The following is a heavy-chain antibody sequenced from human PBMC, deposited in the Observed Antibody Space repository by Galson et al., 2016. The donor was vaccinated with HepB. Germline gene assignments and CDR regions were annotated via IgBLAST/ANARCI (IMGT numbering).Heavy chain of an antibody. CDR2: VDHSGST. CDR3: ARAPSKRLVIFDY. D-gene: IGHD2-21*01. CDR1: SASVRSDNW. J-gene: IGHJ4*02. V-gene: IGHV4-4*02. Sequence: SETLSLTCAVSSASVRSDNWWSWVRQPPGKGLEWIGEVDHSGSTNYNPSLKSRVTISIDKSKNHFSLKLTSVTTADTAVYYCARAPSKRLVIFDYWGQGTLVAVSS.